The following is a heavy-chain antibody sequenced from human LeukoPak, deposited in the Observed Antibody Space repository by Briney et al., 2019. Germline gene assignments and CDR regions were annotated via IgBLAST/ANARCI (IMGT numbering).Heavy chain of an antibody. D-gene: IGHD3-10*01. CDR1: GFTFSSYW. CDR3: TKDQAMVRGVIAYFQH. Sequence: GGSLRLSCAASGFTFSSYWMHWVRQAPGQGLVWVSRINSDESTTNYADSVKGRFTISRDNSKNTVYVQMNSLRAEDTAVYYCTKDQAMVRGVIAYFQHWGQGTLVTVSS. V-gene: IGHV3-74*01. CDR2: INSDESTT. J-gene: IGHJ1*01.